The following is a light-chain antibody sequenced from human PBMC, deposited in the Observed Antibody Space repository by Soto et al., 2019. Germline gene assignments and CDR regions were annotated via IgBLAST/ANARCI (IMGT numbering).Light chain of an antibody. CDR1: QSVSSSY. V-gene: IGKV3-20*01. J-gene: IGKJ1*01. CDR3: QQYGSSRT. CDR2: GAS. Sequence: IVLTQSPGTLSLSPGERATLSCRASQSVSSSYLAWYQQKPGQAPRLLIHGASSRATGIPDRFSGSGSGTDFTLTISSLEPEDFAVYYCQQYGSSRTFGQGPKVDIK.